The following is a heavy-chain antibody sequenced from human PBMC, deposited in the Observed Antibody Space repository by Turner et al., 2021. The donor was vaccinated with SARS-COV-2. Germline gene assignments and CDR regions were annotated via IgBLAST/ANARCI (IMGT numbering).Heavy chain of an antibody. CDR1: GSTFSSYG. D-gene: IGHD5-18*01. J-gene: IGHJ2*01. CDR2: IWYDGSNK. V-gene: IGHV3-33*01. Sequence: QVLLVESGGGVVQPGRSLRFSCAASGSTFSSYGMDWVRQAPGKGLEWVAVIWYDGSNKYYADSVKGRFTISRDNSKNTLYLQMNSLRAEDTAVYYWARDTGTAMVFPNWYFDLWGRGTLVTVSS. CDR3: ARDTGTAMVFPNWYFDL.